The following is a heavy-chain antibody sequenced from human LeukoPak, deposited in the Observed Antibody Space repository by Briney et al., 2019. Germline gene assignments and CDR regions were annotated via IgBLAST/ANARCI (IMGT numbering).Heavy chain of an antibody. Sequence: PSETLSLTCTVSGDSIISSYYWGCIRQPPGQGLEWIGSIYYSGSTYYNPSLKSRVTISVDTSKNQFSLKLSSVTAADTAVYYCAGRYSGSYHVDYWGQGTLVTVSS. CDR1: GDSIISSYY. CDR2: IYYSGST. J-gene: IGHJ4*02. CDR3: AGRYSGSYHVDY. V-gene: IGHV4-39*01. D-gene: IGHD1-26*01.